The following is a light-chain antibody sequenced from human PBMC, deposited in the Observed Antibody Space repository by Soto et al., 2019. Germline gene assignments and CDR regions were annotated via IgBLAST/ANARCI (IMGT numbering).Light chain of an antibody. Sequence: IVMTYSPATLPVSPGERVSLSCRASQSVSSRLAWYQQKPGQSPRLLIYGASTRATGIPARFSGSGSGTEFTLTISSLQSEDFGVYYCHQYNNLWTFGQGTKVDIK. J-gene: IGKJ1*01. CDR1: QSVSSR. CDR2: GAS. V-gene: IGKV3-15*01. CDR3: HQYNNLWT.